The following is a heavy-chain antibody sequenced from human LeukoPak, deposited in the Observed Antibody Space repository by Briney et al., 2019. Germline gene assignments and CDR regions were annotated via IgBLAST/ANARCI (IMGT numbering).Heavy chain of an antibody. CDR2: IFHSGIT. CDR1: GGSISSSNW. Sequence: SGTLSLTCAVSGGSISSSNWWSWVRQPPGKGLEWIGEIFHSGITNYNPSLKSRVTISLDKSKNQFSLKLSSVTAADTAVYYCARALGYCSGGSCYSGRYYYYYMDVWGKGTTVTVSS. D-gene: IGHD2-15*01. V-gene: IGHV4-4*02. J-gene: IGHJ6*03. CDR3: ARALGYCSGGSCYSGRYYYYYMDV.